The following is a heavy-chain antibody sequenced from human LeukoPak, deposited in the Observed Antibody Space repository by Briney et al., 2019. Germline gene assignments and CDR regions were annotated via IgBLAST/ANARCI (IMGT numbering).Heavy chain of an antibody. CDR3: ARLDSSGWHNFDY. Sequence: PSETLSLTCTVSGGSISSYYWSWIRQPPGKGLERIGYIYYSGSTNYNPSLKSRVTISVDTSKNQFSLKLSSVTAADTAVYYCARLDSSGWHNFDYWGQGTLVTVSS. V-gene: IGHV4-59*08. CDR2: IYYSGST. J-gene: IGHJ4*02. D-gene: IGHD6-19*01. CDR1: GGSISSYY.